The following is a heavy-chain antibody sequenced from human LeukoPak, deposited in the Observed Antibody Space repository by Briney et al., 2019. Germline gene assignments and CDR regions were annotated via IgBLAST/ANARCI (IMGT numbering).Heavy chain of an antibody. J-gene: IGHJ6*03. Sequence: GGSLRLSCAASGFTFSSYSMNWVRQAPGKGLEWVSSISSSSSYIYYADSVKGRFTIPRDNAKNSLYLQMNSLSAEDTAVYYCARGADFWRGYRHYYYYYMDVWGKGTTVTVSS. CDR1: GFTFSSYS. CDR3: ARGADFWRGYRHYYYYYMDV. D-gene: IGHD3-3*01. CDR2: ISSSSSYI. V-gene: IGHV3-21*01.